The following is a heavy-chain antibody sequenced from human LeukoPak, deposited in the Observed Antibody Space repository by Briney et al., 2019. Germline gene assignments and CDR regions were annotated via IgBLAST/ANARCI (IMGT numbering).Heavy chain of an antibody. Sequence: GASVTVSFKASGYTFTSYGISWVRQAPGQGLEWMGWISAYNGNTNYAQKLQGRVTMTTDTSTSTAYMELRSLRSDDTAVYYCARTPYYYDSSGYSQEFDYWGQGTLVTVSS. V-gene: IGHV1-18*01. CDR3: ARTPYYYDSSGYSQEFDY. CDR1: GYTFTSYG. J-gene: IGHJ4*02. CDR2: ISAYNGNT. D-gene: IGHD3-22*01.